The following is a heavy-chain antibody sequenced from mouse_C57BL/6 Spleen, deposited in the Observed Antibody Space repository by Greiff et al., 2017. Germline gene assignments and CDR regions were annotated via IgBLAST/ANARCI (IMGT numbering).Heavy chain of an antibody. D-gene: IGHD1-1*01. Sequence: VQLKESGAELARPGASVKLSCKASGYTFTSYGISWVKQRTGQGLEWIGEIYPRSGNTYYNEKFKGKATLTADKSSSTAYMELRSLTSEDSAVYFCARHNYYGSSLDYWGQGTTLTVSS. CDR1: GYTFTSYG. J-gene: IGHJ2*01. CDR2: IYPRSGNT. V-gene: IGHV1-81*01. CDR3: ARHNYYGSSLDY.